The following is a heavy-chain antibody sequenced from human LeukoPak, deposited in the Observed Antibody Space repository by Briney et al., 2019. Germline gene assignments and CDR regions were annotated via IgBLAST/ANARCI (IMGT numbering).Heavy chain of an antibody. Sequence: ASVKVSCKVSGYTFTDYYMHWVQQAPGKGLEWMGLVDPEDGETIYAEKFQGRVTITADTSTDTAYMELSSLRSEDTAVYYCATDYGSGSYDYWGQGTLVTVCS. V-gene: IGHV1-69-2*01. CDR1: GYTFTDYY. CDR2: VDPEDGET. D-gene: IGHD1-26*01. CDR3: ATDYGSGSYDY. J-gene: IGHJ4*02.